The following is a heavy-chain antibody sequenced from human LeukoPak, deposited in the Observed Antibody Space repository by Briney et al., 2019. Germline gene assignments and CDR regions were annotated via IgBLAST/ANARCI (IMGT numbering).Heavy chain of an antibody. V-gene: IGHV4-59*12. J-gene: IGHJ4*02. CDR2: IYYSGST. D-gene: IGHD6-19*01. CDR3: ARAEQWLVHGY. CDR1: GGSISSYY. Sequence: PSETLSLTCTVSGGSISSYYWSWIRQPPGKGLEWIGYIYYSGSTNYNPSLKSRVTISVDTSKNQFSLKLSSVTAADTAVYYCARAEQWLVHGYWGQGTLVTVSS.